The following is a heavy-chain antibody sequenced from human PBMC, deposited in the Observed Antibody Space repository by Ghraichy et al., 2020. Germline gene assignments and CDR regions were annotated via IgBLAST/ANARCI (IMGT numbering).Heavy chain of an antibody. Sequence: SVKVSCKASGGTFSSYAISWVRQAPGQGLEWMGGIIPIFGTANYAQKFQGRVTITADESTSTAYMELSSLRSEDTAVYYCAGGYSLFHPENYYYYGMDVWGQGTTVTVSS. J-gene: IGHJ6*02. CDR3: AGGYSLFHPENYYYYGMDV. CDR1: GGTFSSYA. CDR2: IIPIFGTA. D-gene: IGHD5-18*01. V-gene: IGHV1-69*13.